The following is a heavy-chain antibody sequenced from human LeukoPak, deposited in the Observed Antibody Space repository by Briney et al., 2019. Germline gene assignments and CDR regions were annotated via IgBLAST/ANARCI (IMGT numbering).Heavy chain of an antibody. Sequence: PGGSLRLSCAASGFTFRSYSMKWVRQAPGKGLEGVSYISSSSSTIYYADSVKGRFTISRDNAKNSLYLQMNSLRAEDTAVYYCARGSGDRDYYYYYYMDVWGKGTTVTVSS. CDR2: ISSSSSTI. V-gene: IGHV3-48*01. CDR1: GFTFRSYS. D-gene: IGHD2-21*01. CDR3: ARGSGDRDYYYYYYMDV. J-gene: IGHJ6*03.